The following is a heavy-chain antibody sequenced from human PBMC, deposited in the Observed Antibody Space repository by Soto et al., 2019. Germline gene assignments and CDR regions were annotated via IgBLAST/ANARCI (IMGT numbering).Heavy chain of an antibody. CDR2: INPNVGTT. Sequence: ASVKVSCKASGYTFINYYMHWVRQAPGQGLEWMGMINPNVGTTNYAQKFQGRVTITADESTSTAYMELSSLRSEDTAVYYCARDPLDSSGLIDFDYWGQGTLVTVSS. J-gene: IGHJ4*02. CDR1: GYTFINYY. CDR3: ARDPLDSSGLIDFDY. V-gene: IGHV1-46*01. D-gene: IGHD3-22*01.